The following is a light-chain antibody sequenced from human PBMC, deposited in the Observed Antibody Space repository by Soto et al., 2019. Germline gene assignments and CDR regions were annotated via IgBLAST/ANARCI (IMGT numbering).Light chain of an antibody. J-gene: IGKJ4*01. CDR3: QQTYSPPLT. Sequence: EIVMTQSPATLSVSPGERATLSCRASQSVSSDLAWYQHKPGQAPRLLIYGASTRATGIPVRFSGSGSGTEFTLTITSLQPEDFATYYCQQTYSPPLTFGGGTKVDIK. V-gene: IGKV3-15*01. CDR1: QSVSSD. CDR2: GAS.